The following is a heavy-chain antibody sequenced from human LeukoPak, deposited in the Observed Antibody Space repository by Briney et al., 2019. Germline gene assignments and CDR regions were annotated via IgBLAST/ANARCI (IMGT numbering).Heavy chain of an antibody. CDR2: IYTSGST. D-gene: IGHD3-10*01. V-gene: IGHV4-4*07. J-gene: IGHJ4*02. CDR3: ARDATMVRGVIITYYFDY. CDR1: GGSISSYY. Sequence: SGTLSLTCTVSGGSISSYYWSWIRQPAGKGLEWIGHIYTSGSTNYNPSLKSRVTMSVDTSKNQFSLKLSSVTAADTAVYYCARDATMVRGVIITYYFDYWGQGTLVTVSS.